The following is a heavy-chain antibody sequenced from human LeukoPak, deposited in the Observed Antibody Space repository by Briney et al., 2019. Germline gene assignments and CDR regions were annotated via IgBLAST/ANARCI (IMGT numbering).Heavy chain of an antibody. V-gene: IGHV3-7*01. CDR1: GFTFSSYW. D-gene: IGHD3-22*01. J-gene: IGHJ3*02. Sequence: GGSLRLSCAASGFTFSSYWMSWVRQAPGKGLEWVANIKQDGSEKYYVDSVKGRFTISRDNAKNSLYLQMNSLRAEDTAVYYCVSDTTNYDSSGYADAFDIWGQGTMVTVSS. CDR2: IKQDGSEK. CDR3: VSDTTNYDSSGYADAFDI.